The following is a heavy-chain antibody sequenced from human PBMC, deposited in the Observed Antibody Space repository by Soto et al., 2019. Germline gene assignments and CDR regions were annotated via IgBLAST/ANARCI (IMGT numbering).Heavy chain of an antibody. D-gene: IGHD2-21*01. J-gene: IGHJ3*02. CDR3: ARDVAYKAFDI. Sequence: GESLKISCAASGFSFRYYWMVWVRQAPGKGLEWLAHIRQDGSLQLYVDSVKGRFTISRDNAKNSLYLQLDSLGDEDTAVYYCARDVAYKAFDIWGQGTMVTVSS. CDR2: IRQDGSLQ. V-gene: IGHV3-7*03. CDR1: GFSFRYYW.